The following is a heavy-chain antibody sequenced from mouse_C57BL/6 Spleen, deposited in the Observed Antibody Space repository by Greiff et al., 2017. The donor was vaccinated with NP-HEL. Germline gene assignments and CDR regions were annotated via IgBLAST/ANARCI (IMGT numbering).Heavy chain of an antibody. V-gene: IGHV1-80*01. D-gene: IGHD1-1*01. CDR2: IYPGDGDT. J-gene: IGHJ2*01. CDR3: ARGTTVVHYFDY. CDR1: GYAFSSYW. Sequence: VQLQQSGAELVKPGASVKISCKASGYAFSSYWMNWVKQRPGKGLEWIGQIYPGDGDTNYNGKFKGKATLTADKSSSTAYMQLSSLTSEDSAVYFCARGTTVVHYFDYWGQGTTLTVSS.